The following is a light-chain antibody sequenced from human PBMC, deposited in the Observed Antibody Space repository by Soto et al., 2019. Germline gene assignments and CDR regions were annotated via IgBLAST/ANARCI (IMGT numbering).Light chain of an antibody. J-gene: IGKJ4*01. CDR3: QQYNSAPLT. CDR2: ATS. V-gene: IGKV1-27*01. Sequence: DFQMTQFPSSLSAFVGDRVTITCRASQCIAPYLAWFQQKPGKIPKLLSYATSTLQSGVPSRFSGSGSGTDFTLTINSLQPEDVATYYCQQYNSAPLTFGGGTKVEIK. CDR1: QCIAPY.